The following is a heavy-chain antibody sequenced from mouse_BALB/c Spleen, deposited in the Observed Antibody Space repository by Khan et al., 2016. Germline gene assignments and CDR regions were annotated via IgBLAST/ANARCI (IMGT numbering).Heavy chain of an antibody. CDR2: ISSGGST. J-gene: IGHJ3*01. CDR1: GFTFSSYA. Sequence: EVELVESGGALVKPGGSLKLSCAASGFTFSSYAMSWVRQTPEKRLEWVATISSGGSTYYLDSVKGRFTISRDNARNILYLQMSSLRYEDTAMYYCTRRGYYDFAYWGQGTLVTVSA. V-gene: IGHV5-6-5*01. CDR3: TRRGYYDFAY. D-gene: IGHD2-4*01.